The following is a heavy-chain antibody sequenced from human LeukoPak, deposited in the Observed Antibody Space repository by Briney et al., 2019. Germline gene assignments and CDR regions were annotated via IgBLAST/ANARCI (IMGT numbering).Heavy chain of an antibody. CDR1: GGSISSSSYY. D-gene: IGHD2-2*01. Sequence: KTSETLSLTCTVSGGSISSSSYYWGWIRQPPGKGLEWIGSIYYSGSTYYNPSLKSRVTISVDTSKNQFFLKLSSVTAADTAVYYCARHVRVLSAVVPFDYWGQGTLVTVSS. CDR3: ARHVRVLSAVVPFDY. CDR2: IYYSGST. V-gene: IGHV4-39*01. J-gene: IGHJ4*02.